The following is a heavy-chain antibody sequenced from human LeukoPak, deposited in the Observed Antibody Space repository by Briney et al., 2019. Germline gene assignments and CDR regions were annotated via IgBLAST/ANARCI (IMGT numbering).Heavy chain of an antibody. J-gene: IGHJ4*02. D-gene: IGHD3-10*01. CDR1: GGSFSAYY. Sequence: PSETLSPTCAVSGGSFSAYYWNWIRQPPGKGLEWIGEVNHSGSSNYNPSLKSRVTISGDTSKNQFSLKLSSVTAADTAVYYCARGITMVRGLIPYFDKWGQGTLVTVSS. CDR2: VNHSGSS. V-gene: IGHV4-34*01. CDR3: ARGITMVRGLIPYFDK.